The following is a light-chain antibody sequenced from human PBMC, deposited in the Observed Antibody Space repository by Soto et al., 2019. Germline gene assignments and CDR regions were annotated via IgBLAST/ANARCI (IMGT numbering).Light chain of an antibody. CDR2: KVS. V-gene: IGLV2-14*01. CDR3: ISYTSSSTWV. CDR1: SNDIGGYNY. J-gene: IGLJ3*02. Sequence: QSALTQPASVSGSPGQSITIPCTGSSNDIGGYNYVSWYQQHPGRAPKLVIYKVSDRPSGVSTRFSASKSGNTASLTISGLQAEDEADYYCISYTSSSTWVFGGGTQLTVL.